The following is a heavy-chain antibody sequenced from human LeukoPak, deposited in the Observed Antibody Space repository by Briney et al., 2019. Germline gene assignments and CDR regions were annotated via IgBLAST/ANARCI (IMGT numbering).Heavy chain of an antibody. J-gene: IGHJ4*02. D-gene: IGHD3-3*01. CDR2: ISGSGGST. V-gene: IGHV3-23*01. Sequence: GGSLRLSCAASGFTFSSYAMSWVRQAPGKGLEWVSAISGSGGSTYYADSVKGRFTISRDNSKNTLYLQMNSLGAEDTAVYYCARNTYDFWSGYYADYWGQGTLVTVSS. CDR1: GFTFSSYA. CDR3: ARNTYDFWSGYYADY.